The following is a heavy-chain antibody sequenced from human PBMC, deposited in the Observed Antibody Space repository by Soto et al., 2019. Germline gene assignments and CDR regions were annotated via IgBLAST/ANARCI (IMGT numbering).Heavy chain of an antibody. V-gene: IGHV3-30-3*01. CDR2: ISYDGSNK. Sequence: QVQLVESGGGVVQPGRSLRLSCAASGFTFSSYAMHWVRQAPGKGLEWVAVISYDGSNKYYADSVKGRFTISRDNSKNALYLPMNSLRAEDKAVYYCARTYSSSWYGIYYGMDVWGQGTTVTVSS. J-gene: IGHJ6*02. D-gene: IGHD6-13*01. CDR1: GFTFSSYA. CDR3: ARTYSSSWYGIYYGMDV.